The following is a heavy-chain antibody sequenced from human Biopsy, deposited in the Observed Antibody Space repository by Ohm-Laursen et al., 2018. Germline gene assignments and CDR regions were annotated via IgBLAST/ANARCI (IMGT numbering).Heavy chain of an antibody. J-gene: IGHJ4*02. D-gene: IGHD1-26*01. CDR1: GFIFKSYG. CDR2: IWYDGSDQ. Sequence: SLRLSCAASGFIFKSYGMHWVRQAPGKGLEWVSLIWYDGSDQYYADSVKGRLTISRDNSKNKVYLQMNSLRAEDTAVYYCARDRREHYQFDSWGQGTRVTVSS. V-gene: IGHV3-33*01. CDR3: ARDRREHYQFDS.